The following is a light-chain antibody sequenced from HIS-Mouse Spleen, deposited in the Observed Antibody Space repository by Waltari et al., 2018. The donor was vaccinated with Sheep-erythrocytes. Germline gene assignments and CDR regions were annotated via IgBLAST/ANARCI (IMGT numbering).Light chain of an antibody. CDR1: RSHVGSYNL. J-gene: IGLJ3*02. CDR2: EGS. CDR3: CSYAGSSTPWV. V-gene: IGLV2-23*01. Sequence: QSALTQPASVSGSPGQSITISCTGTRSHVGSYNLVSWYQQHPGKAPKLMSYEGSKRPSGVSNRFSGSKSGNTASLAISGLQAEDEADYYCCSYAGSSTPWVFGGGTKLTVL.